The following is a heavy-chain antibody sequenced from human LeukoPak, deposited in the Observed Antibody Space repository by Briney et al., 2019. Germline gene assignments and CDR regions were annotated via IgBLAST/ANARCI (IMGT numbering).Heavy chain of an antibody. D-gene: IGHD2-2*01. J-gene: IGHJ6*03. CDR2: IIPIFGTA. Sequence: ASVKVSCKASGGTFSSYAISWVRQAPGQGLEWMGGIIPIFGTANYAQKFQGRVTITADESTSTAYMELSSLRSEDTAVYYCASPRYCSSTSCSDYYYYYYMDVWGKGTTVTVSS. CDR1: GGTFSSYA. V-gene: IGHV1-69*13. CDR3: ASPRYCSSTSCSDYYYYYYMDV.